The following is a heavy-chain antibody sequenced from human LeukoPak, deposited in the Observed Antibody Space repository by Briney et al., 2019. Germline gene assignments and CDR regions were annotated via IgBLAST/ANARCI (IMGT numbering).Heavy chain of an antibody. V-gene: IGHV3-30-3*01. CDR3: ARGIYDYVWGSYRALDY. CDR2: ISYDGSNK. Sequence: GGSLRLSCAASGFTFSSYAMHWARQAPGKGLEWVAVISYDGSNKYYADSVKGRFTISRDNPKNTLYLQMNSLRAEDTAVYYCARGIYDYVWGSYRALDYWGQGTLVTVSS. J-gene: IGHJ4*02. CDR1: GFTFSSYA. D-gene: IGHD3-16*02.